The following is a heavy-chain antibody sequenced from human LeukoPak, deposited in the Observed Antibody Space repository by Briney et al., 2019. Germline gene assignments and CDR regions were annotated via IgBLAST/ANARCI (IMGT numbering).Heavy chain of an antibody. CDR2: INSDGSST. D-gene: IGHD3-16*02. CDR1: GFTFSSYW. V-gene: IGHV3-74*01. J-gene: IGHJ3*02. CDR3: ARVPAGVIGMKDAFDI. Sequence: GGSPRLSCAASGFTFSSYWMHWVRQAPGKGLVWVSRINSDGSSTSYADSVKGRSTISRDNAKNSLYLQMNSLRAEDTAVYYCARVPAGVIGMKDAFDIWGQGTMVTVSS.